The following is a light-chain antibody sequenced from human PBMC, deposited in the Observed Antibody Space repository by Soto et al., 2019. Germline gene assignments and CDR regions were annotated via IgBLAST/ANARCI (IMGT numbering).Light chain of an antibody. Sequence: QSALTQPSSLSVSPGQSITISFTGTGSDVGGYDYVSCYQLHPGKAPKLMVFEVSNRPSGVSYRFSGSKSGNTASLTISGLQAEDEADYFCSSYSISTAYLFGTGTKVTVL. CDR2: EVS. V-gene: IGLV2-14*01. CDR1: GSDVGGYDY. CDR3: SSYSISTAYL. J-gene: IGLJ1*01.